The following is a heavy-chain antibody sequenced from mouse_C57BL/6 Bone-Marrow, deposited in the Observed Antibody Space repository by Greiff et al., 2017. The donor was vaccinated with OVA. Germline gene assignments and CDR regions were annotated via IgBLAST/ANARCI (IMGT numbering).Heavy chain of an antibody. CDR2: INPNSGGT. CDR1: GYTFTDYY. D-gene: IGHD2-3*01. Sequence: VQLQQSGPELVKPGASVKISCKASGYTFTDYYMNWVKQSPGKSLEWIGYINPNSGGTSYNQKFKGKATLTVDKSSSTAYMELRSLTSEDSAVYYCATLYDGYYVWLAYWGQGTLVTVSA. CDR3: ATLYDGYYVWLAY. J-gene: IGHJ3*01. V-gene: IGHV1-26*01.